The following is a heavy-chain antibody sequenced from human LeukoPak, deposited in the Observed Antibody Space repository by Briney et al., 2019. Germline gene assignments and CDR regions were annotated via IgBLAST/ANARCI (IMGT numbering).Heavy chain of an antibody. CDR2: MNPNSGNT. V-gene: IGHV1-8*01. CDR1: GYTFTTYD. Sequence: ASVKVSCKASGYTFTTYDINWVRQATGQGLEWVGWMNPNSGNTGYAQKFRGRVTMTRNTSISTAYMELSSLRSEDTAVYYCARGPNKSDGGNSGSAWFDPWGQGTLVTVSS. CDR3: ARGPNKSDGGNSGSAWFDP. J-gene: IGHJ5*02. D-gene: IGHD4-23*01.